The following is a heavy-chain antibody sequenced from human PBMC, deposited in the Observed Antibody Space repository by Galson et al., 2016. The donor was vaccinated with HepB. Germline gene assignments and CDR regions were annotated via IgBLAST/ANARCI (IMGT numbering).Heavy chain of an antibody. J-gene: IGHJ4*02. V-gene: IGHV3-33*06. CDR2: IWYDGSKK. CDR3: GKGAPQEF. Sequence: SLRLSCAASGFTFSRFGMHWVRQAPGKGLEWVAMIWYDGSKKYYADSVKGRFTISRDDSSNTVYLQMNSLRGEDTAVYYCGKGAPQEFWGQGTVVTVSS. CDR1: GFTFSRFG. D-gene: IGHD2/OR15-2a*01.